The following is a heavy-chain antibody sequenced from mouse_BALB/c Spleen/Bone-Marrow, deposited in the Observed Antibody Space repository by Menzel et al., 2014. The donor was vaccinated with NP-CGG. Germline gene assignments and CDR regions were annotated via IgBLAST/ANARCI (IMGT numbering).Heavy chain of an antibody. CDR1: GYTFTNYW. J-gene: IGHJ2*01. D-gene: IGHD1-1*01. Sequence: QVQLQQSGDELAKPGASVKMSCKASGYTFTNYWMHWVKQRPGQGLEWIGYINPSTGYTEYNQKFKDKATLTADKSSSTAYMQLSSLTSEDSAVYYCARIYYYGRDYWGQGTTLTVSS. CDR2: INPSTGYT. V-gene: IGHV1-7*01. CDR3: ARIYYYGRDY.